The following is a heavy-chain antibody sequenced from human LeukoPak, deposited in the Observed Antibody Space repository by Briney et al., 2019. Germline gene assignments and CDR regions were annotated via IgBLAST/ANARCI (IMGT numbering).Heavy chain of an antibody. V-gene: IGHV3-74*01. J-gene: IGHJ4*02. CDR1: GFTFRSYW. CDR2: IASDGSST. D-gene: IGHD6-19*01. CDR3: ARVGIAVAGGGL. Sequence: GGSLRLSCAASGFTFRSYWMNWVRQAPGKGLVWVSRIASDGSSTTYADSVKGRFSISRDNAKNSLYLQMNSLRAEDTAVYYCARVGIAVAGGGLWGQGTLVTVSS.